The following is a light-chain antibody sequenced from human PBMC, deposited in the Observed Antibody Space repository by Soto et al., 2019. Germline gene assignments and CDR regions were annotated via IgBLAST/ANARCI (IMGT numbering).Light chain of an antibody. CDR3: MQPLQSWT. J-gene: IGKJ1*01. CDR1: QILLHSNGYNY. Sequence: SVMTQSPLSLPVTPGDPASISCSSSQILLHSNGYNYLDWYLQKPGQSPQLLIYLGSNRASGVPDRFSGSGSGTDFTLKISRVEAEDVGVYYCMQPLQSWTFGQGTKV. V-gene: IGKV2-28*01. CDR2: LGS.